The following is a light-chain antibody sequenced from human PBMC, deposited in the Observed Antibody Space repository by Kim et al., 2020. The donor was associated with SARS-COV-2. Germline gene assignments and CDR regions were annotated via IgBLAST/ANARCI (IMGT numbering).Light chain of an antibody. CDR1: DRRRYY. J-gene: IGLJ2*01. CDR2: GKN. Sequence: GRPVTISCIGDDRRRYYASWYQQQPGRAPVLFSYGKNNRPPGIPDRFSGSSSGNTASLTITGAQAEDEADYYCNSRDSSGNHLDVVFGGGTQLTVL. V-gene: IGLV3-19*01. CDR3: NSRDSSGNHLDVV.